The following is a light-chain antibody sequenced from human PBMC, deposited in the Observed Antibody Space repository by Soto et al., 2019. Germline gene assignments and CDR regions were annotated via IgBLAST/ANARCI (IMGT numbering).Light chain of an antibody. J-gene: IGKJ1*01. CDR2: GAS. CDR3: QKYNNALQT. Sequence: DIQMTQSPSSLSASLGDTVTITCRASQGISNHLAWYQLKPGTAPRLLIYGASTLQSGVPSRFSGSGSGTDFTLTISSLQPEDVASYYCQKYNNALQTFGQGTKVEIK. V-gene: IGKV1-27*01. CDR1: QGISNH.